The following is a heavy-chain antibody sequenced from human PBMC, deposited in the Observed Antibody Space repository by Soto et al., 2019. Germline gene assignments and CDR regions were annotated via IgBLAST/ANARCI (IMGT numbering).Heavy chain of an antibody. D-gene: IGHD3-9*01. V-gene: IGHV1-18*01. CDR1: GYTFTSYG. J-gene: IGHJ4*02. CDR2: ISAYNGNT. CDR3: ARGPLLRYFDWYHDY. Sequence: ASVKVSCKASGYTFTSYGISWVRQAPGQGLEWMGWISAYNGNTNYAQKLQGRVTMTTDTSTSTAYMELRSLRSDDTAGYYCARGPLLRYFDWYHDYWGQGTLVTVSS.